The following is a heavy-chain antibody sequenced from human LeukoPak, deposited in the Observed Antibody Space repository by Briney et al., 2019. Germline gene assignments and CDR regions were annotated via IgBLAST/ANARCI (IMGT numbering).Heavy chain of an antibody. CDR1: GYIFASYW. J-gene: IGHJ4*02. D-gene: IGHD2-15*01. V-gene: IGHV5-51*01. CDR2: IYPSDSDT. CDR3: ARQKYCSGASCFVVTDPFEY. Sequence: GESLKISCKAAGYIFASYWIGWVRQMPGKGLEWMGIIYPSDSDTGYSPSFQGQVTFSVDQSTNTAFLQWNTLRASDSAVYYCARQKYCSGASCFVVTDPFEYWGQGTQVIVSS.